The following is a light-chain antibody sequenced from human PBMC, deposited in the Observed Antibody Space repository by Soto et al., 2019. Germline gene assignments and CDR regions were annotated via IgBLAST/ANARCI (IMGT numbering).Light chain of an antibody. Sequence: EIVLTQSPGTLSLSPGERATLSCRASQSVSSNYLAWYQQKAGQAPRFLIYGSSSRATGIPDRFSGSGSGTDFTLAISRLEPEDFAVYFCQQYGSSPGLFTVGPGSKVDFK. CDR3: QQYGSSPGLFT. J-gene: IGKJ3*01. CDR1: QSVSSNY. CDR2: GSS. V-gene: IGKV3-20*01.